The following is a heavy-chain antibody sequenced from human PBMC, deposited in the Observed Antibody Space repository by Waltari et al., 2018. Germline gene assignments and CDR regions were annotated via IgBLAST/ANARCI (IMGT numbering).Heavy chain of an antibody. Sequence: EMHLLESGGGLVQPGGSLRLSCAASGFSFSSHAMSWVRQSSGKGLEWVSCLSGDGVRTEYADSVKGRFTISRDNSKNTLYLQMNSLRAEDTAVYYCDRSESGWELLIDYWGQGTLVTVSS. CDR1: GFSFSSHA. CDR2: LSGDGVRT. D-gene: IGHD1-26*01. V-gene: IGHV3-23*01. CDR3: DRSESGWELLIDY. J-gene: IGHJ4*02.